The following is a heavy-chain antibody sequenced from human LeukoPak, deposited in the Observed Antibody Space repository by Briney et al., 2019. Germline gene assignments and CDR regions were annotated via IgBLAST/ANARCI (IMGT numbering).Heavy chain of an antibody. J-gene: IGHJ4*02. CDR3: ARDLRDSQARMDVGFDY. V-gene: IGHV4-4*07. CDR1: GGSISSYY. CDR2: IYTSGST. D-gene: IGHD1-26*01. Sequence: SETLSLTCTVSGGSISSYYWSWIRQPAGKGLEWIGRIYTSGSTNHNPSLKSRVTMSVDTSKNQFSLRLSSVTAADTAVYYCARDLRDSQARMDVGFDYWGQGTLVTVSS.